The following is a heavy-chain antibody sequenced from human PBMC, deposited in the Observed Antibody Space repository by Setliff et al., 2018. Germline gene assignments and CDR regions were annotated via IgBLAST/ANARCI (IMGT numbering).Heavy chain of an antibody. CDR3: AREQWLDPPGYYYMDV. Sequence: PSETLSLTCTVSGGSISNNYWSWIRQPPGKGLEWIGYIYYSGSTYYNPSLKSRVTISVDTSKNQFSLKLNSVTAADMAVYYCAREQWLDPPGYYYMDVWAKGTTVTVSS. J-gene: IGHJ6*03. CDR1: GGSISNNY. CDR2: IYYSGST. D-gene: IGHD6-19*01. V-gene: IGHV4-59*12.